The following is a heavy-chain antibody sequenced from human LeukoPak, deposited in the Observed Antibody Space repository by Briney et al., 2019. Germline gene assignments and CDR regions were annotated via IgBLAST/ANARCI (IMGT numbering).Heavy chain of an antibody. Sequence: EASVKVSCKASGGTFSSYAISWMRQAPGQGLEWMGGIIPIFGTANYAQMFQGRVTITTDESTSTAYMELSSLRSEDTAVYYCARDHQPLLYRYYFDYWGQGTLVTVSS. CDR2: IIPIFGTA. CDR1: GGTFSSYA. D-gene: IGHD2-2*02. J-gene: IGHJ4*02. CDR3: ARDHQPLLYRYYFDY. V-gene: IGHV1-69*05.